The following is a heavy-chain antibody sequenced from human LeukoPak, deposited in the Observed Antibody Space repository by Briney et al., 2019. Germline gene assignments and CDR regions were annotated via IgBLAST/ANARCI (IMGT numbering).Heavy chain of an antibody. D-gene: IGHD5-18*01. CDR2: INHSGST. V-gene: IGHV4-34*01. Sequence: ASETLSLTCAVYGGSFSGYYWSWIRQPPGKGLEWIGEINHSGSTNYNPSLKSRVTISVDTSKNQFSLKLSSVTAADTAVYYCARDRKQLWSMEYYYYYGMDVWGQGTTVTVSS. CDR3: ARDRKQLWSMEYYYYYGMDV. J-gene: IGHJ6*02. CDR1: GGSFSGYY.